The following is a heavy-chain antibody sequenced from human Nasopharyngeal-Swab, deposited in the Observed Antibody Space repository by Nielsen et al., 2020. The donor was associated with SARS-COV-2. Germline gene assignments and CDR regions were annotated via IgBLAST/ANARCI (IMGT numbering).Heavy chain of an antibody. Sequence: GESLKISCAASGFTFSSYSMNWVRQAPGKGLEWVSYISSSSTIYYADSVKGRFTISRDNAKNSLYLQMNSLRAEDTAVYYCARLGYSGYDPLVDYWGQGTLVTVSS. J-gene: IGHJ4*02. CDR2: ISSSSTI. V-gene: IGHV3-48*01. D-gene: IGHD5-12*01. CDR3: ARLGYSGYDPLVDY. CDR1: GFTFSSYS.